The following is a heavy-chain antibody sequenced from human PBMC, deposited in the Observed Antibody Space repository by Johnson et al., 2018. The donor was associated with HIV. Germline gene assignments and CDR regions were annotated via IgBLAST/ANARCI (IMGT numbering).Heavy chain of an antibody. CDR3: ARLTTSSRQDSTMTVVGVAAFDL. CDR1: GFTVSSKY. CDR2: IYTDGRA. J-gene: IGHJ3*01. V-gene: IGHV3-53*01. Sequence: VQLVESGGGLIQPGGSLRLSCAASGFTVSSKYMSWVRQAPGKGLEWVSLIYTDGRAYYADSVKGRFTISRDNSQNTVYLQMKSLRADDTAVYYCARLTTSSRQDSTMTVVGVAAFDLWGQGTMVTVSS. D-gene: IGHD3-22*01.